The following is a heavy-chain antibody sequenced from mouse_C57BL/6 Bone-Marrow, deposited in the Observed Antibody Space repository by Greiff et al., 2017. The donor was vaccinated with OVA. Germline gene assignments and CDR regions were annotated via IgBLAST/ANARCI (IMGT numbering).Heavy chain of an antibody. V-gene: IGHV1-15*01. D-gene: IGHD2-3*01. CDR3: TRCGYFWYFDV. CDR2: IDPETGGT. CDR1: GYTFTDYE. J-gene: IGHJ1*03. Sequence: QVQLQQSGAELVRPGASVTLSCKASGYTFTDYEMHWVKQTPVHGLEWIGAIDPETGGTAYNQKFKGKAILTADKSSSTAYMELRSLTSEDSAVYYCTRCGYFWYFDVWGTGTTVTVSS.